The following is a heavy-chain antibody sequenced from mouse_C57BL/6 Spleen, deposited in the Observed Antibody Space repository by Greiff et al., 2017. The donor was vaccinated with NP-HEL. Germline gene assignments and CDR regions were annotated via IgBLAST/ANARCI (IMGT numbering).Heavy chain of an antibody. V-gene: IGHV5-9*01. D-gene: IGHD1-1*01. CDR3: ARSYYGSSFYFDY. J-gene: IGHJ2*01. CDR2: ISGGGGNT. Sequence: EVKLQESGGGLVKPGGSLKLSCAASGFTFSSYTMSWVRQTPEKRLEWVATISGGGGNTYYPDSVKGRFTISRDNAKNTLYLQMSSLRSEDTALYYCARSYYGSSFYFDYWGQGTTLTVSS. CDR1: GFTFSSYT.